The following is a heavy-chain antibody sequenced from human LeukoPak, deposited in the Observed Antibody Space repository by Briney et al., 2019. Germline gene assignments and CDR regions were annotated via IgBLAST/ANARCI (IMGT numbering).Heavy chain of an antibody. Sequence: KAGGSLRLSCAASGFTFSSYTMNWVRQAPGKGLEWVSSISSNSVYIKDADSAKGRFTISRDNAKNSLYLQMNSLRAEDTAIYYCARTQLGMYWYFDLWGRGTLVTVSS. CDR2: ISSNSVYI. V-gene: IGHV3-21*01. CDR1: GFTFSSYT. CDR3: ARTQLGMYWYFDL. J-gene: IGHJ2*01. D-gene: IGHD7-27*01.